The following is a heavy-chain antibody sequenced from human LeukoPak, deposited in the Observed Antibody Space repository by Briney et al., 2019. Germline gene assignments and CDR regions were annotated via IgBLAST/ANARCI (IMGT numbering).Heavy chain of an antibody. Sequence: SETLSLTCTVSDGSITMYYWTWIRQPPGKGLEWIGYVDHTGSTKFNPSLNGRVSISRDTSNNFFSLRLRSVTAADTAVYFCARGRVSSSTWYSTYYYFFYMDFWGKGTTVTVSS. D-gene: IGHD4-11*01. CDR3: ARGRVSSSTWYSTYYYFFYMDF. CDR1: DGSITMYY. V-gene: IGHV4-59*01. CDR2: VDHTGST. J-gene: IGHJ6*03.